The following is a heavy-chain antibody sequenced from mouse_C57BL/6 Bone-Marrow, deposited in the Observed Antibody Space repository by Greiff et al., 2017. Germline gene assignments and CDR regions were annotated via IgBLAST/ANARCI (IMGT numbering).Heavy chain of an antibody. CDR2: IHPNSGST. CDR3: ARGGGVRQAMDY. V-gene: IGHV1-64*01. D-gene: IGHD2-14*01. Sequence: QVQLQQPGAELVKPGASVKLSCKASGYTFTSYWMHWVKQRPGQGLEWIGMIHPNSGSTNYNEKFKSKATLTVDKSSSTAYMQLSSLTSEDSAVYYCARGGGVRQAMDYWGQGTSVTVSS. CDR1: GYTFTSYW. J-gene: IGHJ4*01.